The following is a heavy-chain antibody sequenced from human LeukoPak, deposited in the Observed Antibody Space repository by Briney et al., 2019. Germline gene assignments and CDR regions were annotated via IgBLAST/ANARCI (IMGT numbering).Heavy chain of an antibody. D-gene: IGHD3/OR15-3a*01. CDR2: IYSSGST. J-gene: IGHJ4*02. V-gene: IGHV4-59*01. CDR1: GGSIRSYY. Sequence: PSETLSPTCRVSGGSIRSYYWSWIRQPPGKGLEWIGYIYSSGSTNYNPSLKSRVTISVDTSKTQFSLKLSSVTAADTAVYYCARRTGYYDGFDYWGQGTLVTVST. CDR3: ARRTGYYDGFDY.